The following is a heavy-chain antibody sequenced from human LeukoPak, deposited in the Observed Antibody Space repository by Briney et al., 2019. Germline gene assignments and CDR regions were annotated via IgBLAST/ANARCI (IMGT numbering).Heavy chain of an antibody. D-gene: IGHD2-2*01. CDR1: GYTFTSYY. Sequence: ASVKVSCKASGYTFTSYYMHWVRQAPRHGLEWMGIINPSGGSTSYAQKFQGRVTRTRDTSTSTVYMELSSLRSEDTAVYSCARDLECTSCSSAGNYGMDVWGQGTTVTVSS. V-gene: IGHV1-46*01. CDR3: ARDLECTSCSSAGNYGMDV. J-gene: IGHJ6*02. CDR2: INPSGGST.